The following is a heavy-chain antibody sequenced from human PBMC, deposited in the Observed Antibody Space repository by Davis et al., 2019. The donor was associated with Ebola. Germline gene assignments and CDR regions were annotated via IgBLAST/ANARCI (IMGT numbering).Heavy chain of an antibody. V-gene: IGHV1-46*01. J-gene: IGHJ3*02. Sequence: ASVKVSCKASGYTFTNYYMHWVRQAPGQGLEWMGMINPNDGRTIYAQKFQGRVTVTRDTSTTTVYMDLSSLRPDDTAVYYCAKPEPDFQGGFHMWGQGTKVTVSS. CDR1: GYTFTNYY. CDR3: AKPEPDFQGGFHM. D-gene: IGHD1-14*01. CDR2: INPNDGRT.